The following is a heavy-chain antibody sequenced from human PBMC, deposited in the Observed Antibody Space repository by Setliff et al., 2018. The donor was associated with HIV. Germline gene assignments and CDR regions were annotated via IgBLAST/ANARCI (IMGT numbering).Heavy chain of an antibody. CDR1: GFTFSSYW. D-gene: IGHD6-6*01. Sequence: PGGSLRLSCAASGFTFSSYWMSWVRQAPGKGLEWVANINQNGREKYSVDSVKGRFTISRDNAENSLYLQMNSLRTEDTAVYYCAKSIAGYYYMDVWGKGTTVTVSS. J-gene: IGHJ6*03. V-gene: IGHV3-7*01. CDR3: AKSIAGYYYMDV. CDR2: INQNGREK.